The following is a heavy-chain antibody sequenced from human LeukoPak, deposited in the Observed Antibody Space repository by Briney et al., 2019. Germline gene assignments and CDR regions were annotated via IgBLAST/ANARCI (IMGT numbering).Heavy chain of an antibody. V-gene: IGHV3-23*01. CDR1: GFTFSNYA. J-gene: IGHJ4*02. CDR3: ARGSSSYDC. CDR2: ISGSASST. D-gene: IGHD6-13*01. Sequence: GGSLRLSCAASGFTFSNYAMSWVRQAPGKGLEWVSAISGSASSTYHADSVKGRFTISRDNSKNTLYLQMNSLRAEDTAVYYCARGSSSYDCWGQGTLLTVSS.